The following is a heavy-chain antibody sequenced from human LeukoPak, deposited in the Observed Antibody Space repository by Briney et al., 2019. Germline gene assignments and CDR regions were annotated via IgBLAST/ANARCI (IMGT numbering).Heavy chain of an antibody. J-gene: IGHJ4*02. D-gene: IGHD3-16*01. CDR1: GGSFSGYY. CDR3: VIGLGY. CDR2: INHSGST. Sequence: KPSETLSLTCAVYGGSFSGYYWSWTRQPPGKGLEWIGEINHSGSTNYNPSLKSRVTISVDTSKNQFSLKLSSVTAADTAVYYCVIGLGYWGQGTLVTVSS. V-gene: IGHV4-34*01.